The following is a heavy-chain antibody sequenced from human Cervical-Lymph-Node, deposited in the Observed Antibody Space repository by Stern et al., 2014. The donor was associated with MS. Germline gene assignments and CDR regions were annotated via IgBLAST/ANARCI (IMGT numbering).Heavy chain of an antibody. J-gene: IGHJ4*02. CDR3: ATGKTTTYHN. CDR2: IYPGYADT. Sequence: EVQLVESGAEVKKPGGSLTISCKASGYIFTTYWIAWVRQLPGKGLEWMGSIYPGYADTRNIPFIQGQVTILIVKSLSTAFLQWTSLKASDSAFYCCATGKTTTYHNWGQGTLVSVSS. CDR1: GYIFTTYW. V-gene: IGHV5-51*01. D-gene: IGHD1-14*01.